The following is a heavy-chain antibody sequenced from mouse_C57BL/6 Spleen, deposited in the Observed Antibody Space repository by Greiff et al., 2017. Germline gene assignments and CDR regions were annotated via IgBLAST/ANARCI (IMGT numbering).Heavy chain of an antibody. J-gene: IGHJ1*03. Sequence: QVQLKESGAELVKPGASVKISCKASGYAFSSYWMNWVKQRPGKGLEWIGQIYPGDGDTNYNGKFKGKATLTADKSSSTAYMQLSSLTSEDSAVYFCARRGGYYGSSLWYFDVWGTGTTVTVSS. CDR1: GYAFSSYW. V-gene: IGHV1-80*01. CDR3: ARRGGYYGSSLWYFDV. D-gene: IGHD1-1*01. CDR2: IYPGDGDT.